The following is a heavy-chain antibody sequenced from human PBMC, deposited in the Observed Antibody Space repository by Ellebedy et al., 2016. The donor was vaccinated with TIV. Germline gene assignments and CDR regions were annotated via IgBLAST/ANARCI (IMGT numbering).Heavy chain of an antibody. V-gene: IGHV4-39*07. D-gene: IGHD4-17*01. J-gene: IGHJ4*02. CDR1: GGSISSSSYY. CDR2: IYYSGST. CDR3: ERTSAVTTKAYYFDY. Sequence: SETLSLTCTLSGGSISSSSYYWGWIRQSPGKGLEWIGSIYYSGSTYYNPSLKSRVTIPVDTSKNQFSLKLRSVTAADTAVYYCERTSAVTTKAYYFDYWGQGTLVTVSS.